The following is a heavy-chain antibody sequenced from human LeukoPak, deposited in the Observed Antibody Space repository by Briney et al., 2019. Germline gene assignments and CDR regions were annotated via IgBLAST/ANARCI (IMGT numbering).Heavy chain of an antibody. CDR1: GGSISSYY. J-gene: IGHJ6*02. D-gene: IGHD6-19*01. CDR2: IYTSGST. CDR3: ARGSSSGPDYYYGMDV. Sequence: SETLSLTCTVSGGSISSYYRSWIRQPAGKGLEWIGRIYTSGSTNYNPSLKSRVTMSVDTSKNQFSLKLSSVTAADTAVYYCARGSSSGPDYYYGMDVWGQGTTVTVSS. V-gene: IGHV4-4*07.